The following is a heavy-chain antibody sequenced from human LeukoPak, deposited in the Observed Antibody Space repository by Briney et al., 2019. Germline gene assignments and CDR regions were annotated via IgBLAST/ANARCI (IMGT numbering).Heavy chain of an antibody. CDR3: VQEGPRGLAFDI. CDR2: ISGSGGGT. Sequence: GGSLRLSCEASGVTFSSYVMSWVRQAPGKGPEWVSGISGSGGGTYYADSVEGRFAISRDNSKNTLYLQMSSLRAEDTAVYYCVQEGPRGLAFDIWGQGTKVTVSS. V-gene: IGHV3-23*01. J-gene: IGHJ3*02. CDR1: GVTFSSYV.